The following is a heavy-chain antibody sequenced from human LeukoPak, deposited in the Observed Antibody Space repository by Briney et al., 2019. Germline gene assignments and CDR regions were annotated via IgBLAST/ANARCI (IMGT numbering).Heavy chain of an antibody. J-gene: IGHJ4*02. Sequence: PGGSPRLSCAASGFIFNNFALNWVRQAPGKGLEWVSDISDSGGDTYYADSVRGRFTISRDNFKNTLYLQMNSLRADDTAMYYCARVIRYGSGNYYYFDYWGQGTLVTVSS. V-gene: IGHV3-23*01. CDR3: ARVIRYGSGNYYYFDY. CDR2: ISDSGGDT. D-gene: IGHD3-10*01. CDR1: GFIFNNFA.